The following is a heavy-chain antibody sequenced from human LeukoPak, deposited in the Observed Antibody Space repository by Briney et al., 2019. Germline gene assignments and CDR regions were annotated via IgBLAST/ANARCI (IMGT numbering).Heavy chain of an antibody. V-gene: IGHV4-31*03. Sequence: SETLSLTCTVSGGSISSGGYYWSWIRQHPGKGLEWIGYIYYSGSTYYNPSLKSRVTISVDTSKNQFSLKLSSVTAADTAVYYCARVPYYYDSSGYYGFDYWGQGTLVTVFS. J-gene: IGHJ4*02. CDR1: GGSISSGGYY. CDR3: ARVPYYYDSSGYYGFDY. CDR2: IYYSGST. D-gene: IGHD3-22*01.